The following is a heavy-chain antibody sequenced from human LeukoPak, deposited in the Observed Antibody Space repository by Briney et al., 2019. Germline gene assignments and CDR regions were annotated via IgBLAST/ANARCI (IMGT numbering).Heavy chain of an antibody. V-gene: IGHV3-74*01. CDR3: AAGGSWYYNY. Sequence: EGSLRLSCAASGFTFTSYWMHWVRQAPGKGLVWVSRINSDGSSTSYADSVKGRFTISRDNAKNSLYLQMDSLRAEDTAVYYCAAGGSWYYNYWGQGTLVTVSS. J-gene: IGHJ4*02. CDR1: GFTFTSYW. CDR2: INSDGSST. D-gene: IGHD6-13*01.